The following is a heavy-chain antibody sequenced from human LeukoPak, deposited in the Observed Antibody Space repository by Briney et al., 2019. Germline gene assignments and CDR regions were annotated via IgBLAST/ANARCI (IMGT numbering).Heavy chain of an antibody. CDR1: GVSISSSNSY. J-gene: IGHJ4*02. D-gene: IGHD3/OR15-3a*01. Sequence: PSETLSLTCTVSGVSISSSNSYWGWIRQPPGKGLEWIGSIYYSGNTYYNASLKSQVSISIDTSKNQFSLKLTSVPAADTAVYYCARQTGSGLFILPGGQGTLVTVSS. CDR2: IYYSGNT. V-gene: IGHV4-39*01. CDR3: ARQTGSGLFILP.